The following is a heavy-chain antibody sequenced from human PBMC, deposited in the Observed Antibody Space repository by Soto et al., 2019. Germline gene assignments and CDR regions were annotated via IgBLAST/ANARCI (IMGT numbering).Heavy chain of an antibody. CDR1: GYSFTSYL. V-gene: IGHV5-51*01. CDR2: IYPGDSDP. Sequence: GESLKISCKGSGYSFTSYLIGWVRQMPGKGLEWMGIIYPGDSDPRYTPSFQGQVTISADKSISTTYLQWSSLKASDTAMYYCARPNPINAFDIWGQGTMVTVSS. J-gene: IGHJ3*02. CDR3: ARPNPINAFDI.